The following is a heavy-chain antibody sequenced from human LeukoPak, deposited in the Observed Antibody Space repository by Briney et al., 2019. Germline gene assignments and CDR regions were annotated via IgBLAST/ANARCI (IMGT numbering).Heavy chain of an antibody. CDR3: ARDWDSSGYYYVDY. D-gene: IGHD3-22*01. V-gene: IGHV1-8*01. CDR2: MNPNSGNT. Sequence: ASVKVSCKASGYTFTSYDINWVRQATGQGLEWMGWMNPNSGNTGYAQKFQGRVTMTRNTSISTAYMELSSLRSEDTAVYYCARDWDSSGYYYVDYWGQGTLVTVSS. CDR1: GYTFTSYD. J-gene: IGHJ4*02.